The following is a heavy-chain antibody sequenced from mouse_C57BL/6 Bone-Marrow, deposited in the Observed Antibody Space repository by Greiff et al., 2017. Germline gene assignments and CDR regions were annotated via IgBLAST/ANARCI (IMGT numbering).Heavy chain of an antibody. CDR1: GYTFTTYP. V-gene: IGHV1-47*01. Sequence: VQGVESGAELVRPGASVKMSCKASGYTFTTYPIEWMKQNHGKSLEWIGNFHPYNDDTKYNEKFKGKATLTVEKSSSAVYLELSRLTSDDSAVYDCARGGNYGGYYFDYWGQGTTLTVSS. CDR2: FHPYNDDT. D-gene: IGHD2-1*01. CDR3: ARGGNYGGYYFDY. J-gene: IGHJ2*01.